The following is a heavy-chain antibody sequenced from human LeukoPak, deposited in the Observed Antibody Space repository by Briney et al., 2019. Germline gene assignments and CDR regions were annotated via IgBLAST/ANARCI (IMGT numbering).Heavy chain of an antibody. V-gene: IGHV3-66*01. CDR1: GFTVSSNY. CDR3: AGDYYDSSGSY. Sequence: GGSLRLSCAASGFTVSSNYMSWVRQAPGKGLEWVSVIYSGGSTYYADSVKGRFTISRDNSKNTLYLQMNRLRAEDTAVYYCAGDYYDSSGSYWGQGTLVTVSS. D-gene: IGHD3-22*01. J-gene: IGHJ4*02. CDR2: IYSGGST.